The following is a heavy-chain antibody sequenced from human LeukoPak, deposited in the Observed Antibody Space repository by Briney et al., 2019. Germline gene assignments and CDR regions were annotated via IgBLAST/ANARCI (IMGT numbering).Heavy chain of an antibody. CDR1: GFTFSSYG. J-gene: IGHJ3*02. D-gene: IGHD1-1*01. CDR2: ISYDGSNK. V-gene: IGHV3-30*03. Sequence: PGGSLRLSCAASGFTFSSYGMNWVRQAPGKGLEWVAVISYDGSNKYYADSVKGRFTISRDNSKNTLYLQMNSLRAEDTAVYYCYPGTYDAFDIWGQGTMVTVSS. CDR3: YPGTYDAFDI.